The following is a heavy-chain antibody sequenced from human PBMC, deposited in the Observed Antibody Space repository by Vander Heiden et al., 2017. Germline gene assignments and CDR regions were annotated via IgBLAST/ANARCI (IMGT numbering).Heavy chain of an antibody. J-gene: IGHJ6*02. CDR2: INPNSGGT. Sequence: QVQLVQSGAEVKKPGASVKVSCKASGYTFTGSYMTGVRQAPGQGLEWMGWINPNSGGTNYAQKFQGRVTMTRDTSISTAYMELSRLRSDDTAVYYCARVPHVLRFLEWSGTSGMDVWGQGTTVTVSS. V-gene: IGHV1-2*02. D-gene: IGHD3-3*01. CDR3: ARVPHVLRFLEWSGTSGMDV. CDR1: GYTFTGSY.